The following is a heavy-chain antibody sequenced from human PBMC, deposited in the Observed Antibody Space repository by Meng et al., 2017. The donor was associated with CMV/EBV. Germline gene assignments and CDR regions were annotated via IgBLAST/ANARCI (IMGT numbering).Heavy chain of an antibody. D-gene: IGHD3-22*01. CDR1: GFTFSNAW. J-gene: IGHJ4*02. Sequence: GESLKISCGASGFTFSNAWMNWVRQAPGKGLEWLGLIKSKTDGGTTDYAAPVKGRFSISRDDSKNTPYLQMNSLKTEDTAVYYCATAPGYYASSPFDYWGQGTMVTV. CDR3: ATAPGYYASSPFDY. CDR2: IKSKTDGGTT. V-gene: IGHV3-15*01.